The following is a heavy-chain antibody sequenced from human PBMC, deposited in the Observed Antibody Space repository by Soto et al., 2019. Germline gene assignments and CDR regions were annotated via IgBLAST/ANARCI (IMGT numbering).Heavy chain of an antibody. CDR3: ARDFGSAVWFDP. V-gene: IGHV3-21*01. CDR1: GFTFSSYS. CDR2: ISSSSRYI. J-gene: IGHJ5*02. D-gene: IGHD3-10*01. Sequence: EVQLVESGGGLVKPGGSLRLSCAASGFTFSSYSMNWVRQAPGKGLEWVSSISSSSRYIYYADSVKGRFTISRDNAKNALYLQMNSLRAEDTAVYYCARDFGSAVWFDPWGQETLDTVSS.